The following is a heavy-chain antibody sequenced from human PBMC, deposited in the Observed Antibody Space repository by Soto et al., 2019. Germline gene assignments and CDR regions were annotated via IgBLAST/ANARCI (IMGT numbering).Heavy chain of an antibody. J-gene: IGHJ4*02. CDR1: GYTLTELS. Sequence: ASVKVSCKVSGYTLTELSMHWVRQAPGKGLEWMGGFDPEDGETIYAQKFQGRVTMTEDTSTSTAYMELSSLRTEDTAVYYCSRDDSDWFFNWGRGTLVTVSS. CDR3: SRDDSDWFFN. V-gene: IGHV1-24*01. D-gene: IGHD3-9*01. CDR2: FDPEDGET.